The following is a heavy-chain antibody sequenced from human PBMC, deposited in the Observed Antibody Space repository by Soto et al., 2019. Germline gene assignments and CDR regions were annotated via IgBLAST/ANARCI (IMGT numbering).Heavy chain of an antibody. CDR2: MNPNSGNT. V-gene: IGHV1-8*01. Sequence: ASVKVSCKASGYTFTSYDINWVRQATGQGLEWMGWMNPNSGNTGYAQKFQGRVTMTRNTSISTAYMELSSLRSEDTAVYYCARGYCSGGSCYSDFFAYYYYYMDVWGKGTTVTVSS. J-gene: IGHJ6*03. D-gene: IGHD2-15*01. CDR1: GYTFTSYD. CDR3: ARGYCSGGSCYSDFFAYYYYYMDV.